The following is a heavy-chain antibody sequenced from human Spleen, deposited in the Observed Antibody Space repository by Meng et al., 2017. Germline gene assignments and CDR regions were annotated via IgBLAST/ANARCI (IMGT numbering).Heavy chain of an antibody. D-gene: IGHD2-15*01. J-gene: IGHJ4*02. CDR2: ISWNSGSI. CDR3: VKDRVPYGSLLSSSDS. V-gene: IGHV3-9*01. Sequence: SLKISCAASGFTFDDYAMHWVRQAPGKGLEWVSGISWNSGSIGYADSVKGRFTISRDNAKNSLYLQMNSLRPEDTALYYCVKDRVPYGSLLSSSDSWGQGTLVTVSS. CDR1: GFTFDDYA.